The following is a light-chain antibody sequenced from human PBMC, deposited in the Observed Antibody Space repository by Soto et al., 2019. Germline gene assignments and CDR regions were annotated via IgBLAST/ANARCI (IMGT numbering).Light chain of an antibody. J-gene: IGKJ1*01. CDR3: KQYNNWPRT. CDR1: QSVSSD. V-gene: IGKV3-15*01. CDR2: SAS. Sequence: EIVLTQSPATLSLSPGERATLSCRASQSVSSDLAWYHQKPGQAHRLLIYSASTRATGIQARFSGSGSGTEFTLTIKSLQSEDFAVYYCKQYNNWPRTFGQGTKVDI.